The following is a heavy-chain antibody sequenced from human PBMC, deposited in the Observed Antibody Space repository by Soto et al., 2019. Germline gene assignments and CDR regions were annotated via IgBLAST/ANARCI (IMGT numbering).Heavy chain of an antibody. CDR1: GFTFSSYS. J-gene: IGHJ4*02. CDR2: ISSSSSYI. V-gene: IGHV3-21*01. Sequence: EVQPVESGGGLVKPGGSLRLSCAASGFTFSSYSMNWVRQAPGKGLEWVSSISSSSSYIYYADSVKGRFTISRDNAKNSLYLQMNSLRAEDTAVYYCARDKRSSGWYEDYWGQGTLVTVSS. D-gene: IGHD6-19*01. CDR3: ARDKRSSGWYEDY.